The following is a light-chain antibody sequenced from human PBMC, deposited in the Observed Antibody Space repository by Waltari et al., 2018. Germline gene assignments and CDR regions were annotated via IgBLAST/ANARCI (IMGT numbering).Light chain of an antibody. Sequence: DIQMTQSPSSLPASVGDRVTLPCRASQGISSYLNWYKQKPGKAPKLLIYAASSLQSGVPSRFSGSGSGTDFTLTISSLQPEDFATYYCQQSYSTPLFTFGPGTKVDIK. J-gene: IGKJ3*01. CDR2: AAS. CDR3: QQSYSTPLFT. CDR1: QGISSY. V-gene: IGKV1-39*01.